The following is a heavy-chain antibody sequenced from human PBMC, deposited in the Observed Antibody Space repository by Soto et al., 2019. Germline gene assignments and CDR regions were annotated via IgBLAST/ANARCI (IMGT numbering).Heavy chain of an antibody. CDR3: ARVVTTVTTSWFDP. J-gene: IGHJ5*02. Sequence: ASVKVSCKASGYTFTSYGISWVRQAPGQGLEWMGWISAYNGNTNYAQKLQGRVTMTTDTSTSTAYMELRSLRSDDTAVYYCARVVTTVTTSWFDPWGQGTLVTVSS. CDR1: GYTFTSYG. V-gene: IGHV1-18*01. CDR2: ISAYNGNT. D-gene: IGHD4-4*01.